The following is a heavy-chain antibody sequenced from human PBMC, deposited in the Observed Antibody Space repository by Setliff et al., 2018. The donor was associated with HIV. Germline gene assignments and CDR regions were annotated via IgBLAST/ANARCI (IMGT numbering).Heavy chain of an antibody. V-gene: IGHV3-15*07. CDR3: TTDLGTRYDTPVY. Sequence: GGSLRLSCAAAGFTFNKAWMNWVRQAPGKGLEWVARVKSKRDGGTVDYAAPVKGRFTISVDDSGSTLYLQMNSLKTDDTAVYYCTTDLGTRYDTPVYWGQGTLVTVSS. CDR1: GFTFNKAW. D-gene: IGHD5-12*01. CDR2: VKSKRDGGTV. J-gene: IGHJ4*02.